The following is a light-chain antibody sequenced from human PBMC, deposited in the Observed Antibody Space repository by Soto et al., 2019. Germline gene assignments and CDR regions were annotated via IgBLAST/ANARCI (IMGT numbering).Light chain of an antibody. J-gene: IGLJ3*02. Sequence: QSVLAQPASVSGSPGQSITISCTGTSSDVGGYNYVSWYQQYPGKALKLMIYEVTNRPSGVSNRFSGSKSGNAASLTISGLQAEDEADYYCSSYTSSSTWVFGGGTKVTVL. CDR2: EVT. CDR3: SSYTSSSTWV. CDR1: SSDVGGYNY. V-gene: IGLV2-14*01.